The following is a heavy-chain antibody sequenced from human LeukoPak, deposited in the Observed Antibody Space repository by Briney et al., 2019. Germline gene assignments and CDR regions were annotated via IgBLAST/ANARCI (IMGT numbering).Heavy chain of an antibody. CDR2: INHSGST. CDR1: GGSFSGYY. Sequence: PSETLSLTCAVYGGSFSGYYWSWIRQPPGKGLEWIGEINHSGSTNYSPSLKSRVTISVDTSKNQFSLKLSSVTAADTAVYYCAREVGNYDFWSGYYGKNWFDPWGQGTLVTVSS. D-gene: IGHD3-3*01. J-gene: IGHJ5*02. CDR3: AREVGNYDFWSGYYGKNWFDP. V-gene: IGHV4-34*01.